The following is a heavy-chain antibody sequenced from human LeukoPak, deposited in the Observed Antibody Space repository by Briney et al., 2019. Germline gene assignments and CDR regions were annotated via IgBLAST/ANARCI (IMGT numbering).Heavy chain of an antibody. D-gene: IGHD6-13*01. CDR2: ISYDGSNK. CDR1: GFTFSSYG. V-gene: IGHV3-30*18. Sequence: GGSLRLSCAASGFTFSSYGMHWVRQAPGKGLEGVAVISYDGSNKYYAASVKGRFTISRDNSKNTLYLQMNSLRAEDTAVYYCAKDSHSQQLVTGYFDYWGQGTLVTVSS. CDR3: AKDSHSQQLVTGYFDY. J-gene: IGHJ4*02.